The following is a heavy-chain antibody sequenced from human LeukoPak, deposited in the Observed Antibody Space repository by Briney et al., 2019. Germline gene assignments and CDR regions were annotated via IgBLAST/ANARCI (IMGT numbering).Heavy chain of an antibody. CDR1: GGSISSGGYS. Sequence: PSETLSLTCAVSGGSISSGGYSWSWIRQPPGKGLEWIGYIYHSGSTYYNPSHKSRVTISVDRSKNQFSLKLSSVTAADTAVYYCARANDSSGYYNYWGQGTLVTVSS. CDR2: IYHSGST. V-gene: IGHV4-30-2*01. CDR3: ARANDSSGYYNY. J-gene: IGHJ4*02. D-gene: IGHD3-22*01.